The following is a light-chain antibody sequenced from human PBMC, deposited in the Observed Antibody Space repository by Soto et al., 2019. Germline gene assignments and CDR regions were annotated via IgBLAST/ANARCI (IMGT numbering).Light chain of an antibody. J-gene: IGLJ1*01. CDR3: SSYTSSFKLAV. CDR2: DVS. CDR1: SSDVGGYNY. V-gene: IGLV2-14*03. Sequence: QSALTQPASVSGSPGQSITIFCTGTSSDVGGYNYVSWYQQHPGSAPKLMIYDVSSRPSGVSNRFSGSKSGNTASLTISGLQAEDVADYYCSSYTSSFKLAVFGSGTKLTVL.